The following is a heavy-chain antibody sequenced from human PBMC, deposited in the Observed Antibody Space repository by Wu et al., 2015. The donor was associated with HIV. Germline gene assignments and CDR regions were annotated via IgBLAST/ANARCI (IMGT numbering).Heavy chain of an antibody. V-gene: IGHV1-18*01. D-gene: IGHD5-18*01. J-gene: IGHJ6*02. CDR1: GYTFTGYG. Sequence: QVQLVQSGAEVKKPGASVKVSCKASGYTFTGYGITWVRQAPGQGLEWMGWISGYNAKTNYAQNLQDRVTMTTDTSTSTAYMELRSLKSDDTAVYYCVRDQLWPPEYYHYYGMDVWGQGTTITVSS. CDR2: ISGYNAKT. CDR3: VRDQLWPPEYYHYYGMDV.